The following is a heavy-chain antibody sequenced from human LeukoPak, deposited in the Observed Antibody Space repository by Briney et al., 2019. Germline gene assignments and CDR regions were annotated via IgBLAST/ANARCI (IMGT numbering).Heavy chain of an antibody. Sequence: GGSLRLSCAASGFTFCSHALHWGRQALGKGLEWGAVISSDGSYKYYADSVKGRVTISRENSKNTLYLQMNSLIPEDTAVYYCARQYISGQWYFDYWGQGTLVTVSS. CDR3: ARQYISGQWYFDY. CDR1: GFTFCSHA. D-gene: IGHD5-18*01. J-gene: IGHJ4*02. CDR2: ISSDGSYK. V-gene: IGHV3-30*04.